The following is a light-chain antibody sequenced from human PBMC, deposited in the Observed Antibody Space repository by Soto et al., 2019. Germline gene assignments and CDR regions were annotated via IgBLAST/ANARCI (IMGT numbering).Light chain of an antibody. Sequence: QSVLTQPASVSGSPGQSITISCTGTSSDVGSYNLVSWYQQHPGKAPNLMIYEVSKRPSGVFNRFSGSKSGNTASLTISGLQAEDEADYYCCSYAGSSTSFGTGTKVTVL. V-gene: IGLV2-23*02. J-gene: IGLJ1*01. CDR3: CSYAGSSTS. CDR1: SSDVGSYNL. CDR2: EVS.